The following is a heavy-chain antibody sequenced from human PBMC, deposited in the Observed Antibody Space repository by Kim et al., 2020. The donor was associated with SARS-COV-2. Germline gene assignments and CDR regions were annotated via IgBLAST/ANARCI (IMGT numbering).Heavy chain of an antibody. Sequence: SETLSLTCTVSGYSISSGYYWGWIRQPPGKGLEWIGSIYHSGSTYYNPSLKSRVTISVDTSKNQFSLKLSSVTAADTAVYYCARDGGRNYYYGMDVWGQG. CDR1: GYSISSGYY. J-gene: IGHJ6*02. V-gene: IGHV4-38-2*02. CDR2: IYHSGST. D-gene: IGHD2-15*01. CDR3: ARDGGRNYYYGMDV.